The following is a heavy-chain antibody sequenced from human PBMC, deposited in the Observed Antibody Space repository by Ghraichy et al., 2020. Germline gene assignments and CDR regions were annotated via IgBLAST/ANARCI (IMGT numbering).Heavy chain of an antibody. Sequence: GSLNISCAASGFTFSSYAMSWVRQAPGKGLEWVAAISDGGGRTYYGDSVKGRFTFSRDNSKNTLYLQMNSLRAEDTAVYYCAKEGGSRTGFFDYWGQGTLVTVSS. D-gene: IGHD2-8*02. J-gene: IGHJ4*02. CDR3: AKEGGSRTGFFDY. CDR1: GFTFSSYA. CDR2: ISDGGGRT. V-gene: IGHV3-23*01.